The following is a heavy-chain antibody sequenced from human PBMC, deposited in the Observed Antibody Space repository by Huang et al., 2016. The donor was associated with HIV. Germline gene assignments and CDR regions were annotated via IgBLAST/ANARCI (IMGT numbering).Heavy chain of an antibody. J-gene: IGHJ5*02. Sequence: QVQLVESGGGLVQPGRSLRLSCAASGFTFTNYAIHWVRQAPGKGWEGVACISYDGRNKFYADSVKGRFTISRDNSKSTLYLLMNSLRVDDTALYYCARSAVPGDGDWFDPWGQGTLVTVSS. CDR2: ISYDGRNK. V-gene: IGHV3-30*04. D-gene: IGHD6-19*01. CDR3: ARSAVPGDGDWFDP. CDR1: GFTFTNYA.